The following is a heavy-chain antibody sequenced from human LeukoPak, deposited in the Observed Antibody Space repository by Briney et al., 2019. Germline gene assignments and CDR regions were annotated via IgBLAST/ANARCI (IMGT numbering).Heavy chain of an antibody. D-gene: IGHD6-13*01. V-gene: IGHV3-74*01. CDR1: GFTFSSYG. J-gene: IGHJ6*03. CDR3: ARDPYSSSWYYYYYYMDV. Sequence: GGSLRLSCAASGFTFSSYGMHWVRQAPGKGLVWVSRINSDGSSTSYADSVKGRFTISRDNAKNTLYLQMNSLRAEDTAVYYCARDPYSSSWYYYYYYMDVWGKGTTVTVSS. CDR2: INSDGSST.